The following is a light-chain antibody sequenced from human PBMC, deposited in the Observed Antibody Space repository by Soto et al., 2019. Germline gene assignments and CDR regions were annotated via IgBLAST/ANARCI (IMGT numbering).Light chain of an antibody. CDR2: GNS. V-gene: IGLV1-40*01. J-gene: IGLJ2*01. CDR3: HSYDNSLSGLVV. Sequence: QSVLTQPPSVSGAPGQRVTISCTGSRSNTGAGHDVHWYQHLPGAAPKLLIYGNSNRPSGVPDRFSGYKSGPSASLAITGLQAEDESDYFCHSYDNSLSGLVVFGGGTKLTVL. CDR1: RSNTGAGHD.